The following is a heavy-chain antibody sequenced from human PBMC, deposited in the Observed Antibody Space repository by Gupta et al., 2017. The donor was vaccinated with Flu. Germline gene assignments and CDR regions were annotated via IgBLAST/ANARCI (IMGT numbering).Heavy chain of an antibody. D-gene: IGHD6-19*01. J-gene: IGHJ4*02. V-gene: IGHV4-59*01. CDR3: TRGWCSGWVDY. Sequence: SWIRQPPGKGLEWIGYIYNSGTAKYNPSLQSRVTISIDTSKNQFSLDLTAVTAADTAVYYCTRGWCSGWVDYWGQGTLVTDAS. CDR2: IYNSGTA.